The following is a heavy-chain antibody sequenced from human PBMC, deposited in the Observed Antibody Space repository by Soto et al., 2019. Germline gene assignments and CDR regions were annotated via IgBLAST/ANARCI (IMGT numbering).Heavy chain of an antibody. D-gene: IGHD3-22*01. CDR3: ARDVEMIVVVGAFDI. Sequence: GGSLRLSCAASGFTFSSYGMHWVRQAPGKGLEWVAVIWYDGSNKYYADSVKGRFTISRDNSKNTLCLQMNSLRAEDTAVYYCARDVEMIVVVGAFDIWGQGTMVTVSS. CDR1: GFTFSSYG. J-gene: IGHJ3*02. V-gene: IGHV3-33*01. CDR2: IWYDGSNK.